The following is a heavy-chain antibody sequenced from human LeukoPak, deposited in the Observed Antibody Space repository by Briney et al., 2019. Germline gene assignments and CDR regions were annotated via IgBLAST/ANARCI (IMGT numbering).Heavy chain of an antibody. V-gene: IGHV3-7*03. CDR3: ARSSYSSSSSV. CDR1: GFTYSGFW. J-gene: IGHJ3*01. CDR2: INSDGSEG. Sequence: GGSLRLSCAVSGFTYSGFWMSWSRQAPGKGLEWVASINSDGSEGYYADVVKGRFTISRDNAKNSLYLQINSLRAEDTAVFYCARSSYSSSSSVWGQGTMVTVSS. D-gene: IGHD6-6*01.